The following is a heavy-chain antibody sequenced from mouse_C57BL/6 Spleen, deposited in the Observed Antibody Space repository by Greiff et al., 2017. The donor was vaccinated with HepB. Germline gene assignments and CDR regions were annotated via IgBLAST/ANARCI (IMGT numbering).Heavy chain of an antibody. CDR2: INPNNGGT. V-gene: IGHV1-26*01. D-gene: IGHD2-12*01. J-gene: IGHJ4*01. Sequence: EVQLQQSGPELVKPGASVKISCKASGYTFTDYYMNWVKQSHGKSLEWIGDINPNNGGTSYNQKFKGKATLTVDKSSSTAYMELRSLTSEDSAVYYCARYPSYYKDAMDYWGQGTSVTVSS. CDR1: GYTFTDYY. CDR3: ARYPSYYKDAMDY.